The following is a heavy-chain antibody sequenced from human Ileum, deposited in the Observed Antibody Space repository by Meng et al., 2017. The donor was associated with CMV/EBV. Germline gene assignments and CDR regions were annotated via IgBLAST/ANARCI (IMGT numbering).Heavy chain of an antibody. J-gene: IGHJ5*01. CDR3: ARDNVSTSTNRLDS. D-gene: IGHD1-14*01. V-gene: IGHV4-39*07. Sequence: QLQLQESGPRLVKPSETLSLTCSVSGGPIDSSYYYWDWIRQSPGKGLEWIGSIFYRGYTNYNPSLKSRVVMSVDTSKNQFFLNLDSVTAADTAIYYCARDNVSTSTNRLDSWGQGTLVTVSS. CDR2: IFYRGYT. CDR1: GGPIDSSYYY.